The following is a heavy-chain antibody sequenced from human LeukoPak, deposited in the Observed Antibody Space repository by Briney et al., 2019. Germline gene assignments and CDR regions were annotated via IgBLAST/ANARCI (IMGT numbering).Heavy chain of an antibody. CDR1: GFTFSSYG. CDR2: ISYDGSNK. J-gene: IGHJ4*02. V-gene: IGHV3-30*18. D-gene: IGHD3-22*01. Sequence: GGSLRLSCAASGFTFSSYGMHWVRQAPGKGLEWVAVISYDGSNKYYADSVKGRFTISRDNSKNTLYLQMNSLRAEDTAVYYCAKGDYYDSSGLFDYWGQGTLVTVSS. CDR3: AKGDYYDSSGLFDY.